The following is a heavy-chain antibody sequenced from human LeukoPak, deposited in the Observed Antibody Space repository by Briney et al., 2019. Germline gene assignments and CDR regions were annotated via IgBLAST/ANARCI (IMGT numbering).Heavy chain of an antibody. D-gene: IGHD1-26*01. CDR3: ARSSGSYYDGPDY. CDR2: ISSNGGST. V-gene: IGHV3-64*04. Sequence: GGSLRLSCSASGFTFSSYAMHWVRQAPGKGLEYVSAISSNGGSTYYADSVKGRFTISRDNSKNTLYLQMNSLRAEDTAVYYCARSSGSYYDGPDYWGQGTLVTVSS. J-gene: IGHJ4*02. CDR1: GFTFSSYA.